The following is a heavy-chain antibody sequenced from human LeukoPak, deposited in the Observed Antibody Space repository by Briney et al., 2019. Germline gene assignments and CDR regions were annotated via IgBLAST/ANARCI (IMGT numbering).Heavy chain of an antibody. CDR1: GVIISSYA. Sequence: GGSLRLSGAASGVIISSYAMSWVGKAPGKGLEGVSAINGRGDNTYYADFVKGRFTISRDNSKSTVYLQMNSLRTEDTAVYYCAKDRVSPGFNWFDPWGQGTLVTVSS. CDR3: AKDRVSPGFNWFDP. CDR2: INGRGDNT. J-gene: IGHJ5*02. D-gene: IGHD2/OR15-2a*01. V-gene: IGHV3-23*01.